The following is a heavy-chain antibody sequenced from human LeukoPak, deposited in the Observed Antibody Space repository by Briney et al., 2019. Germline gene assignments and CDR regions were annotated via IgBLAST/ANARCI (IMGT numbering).Heavy chain of an antibody. J-gene: IGHJ4*02. CDR3: AKARYSSSWYHFDY. CDR1: GFTFSSYA. Sequence: PGGSLRLSCAASGFTFSSYAMSWVRQAPGKGLEWVSAISGSGGSTYYADSVKGRFPISRDNSKNTLYLQMNSLRVEDTAIYYCAKARYSSSWYHFDYWGQGTLVTVSS. CDR2: ISGSGGST. V-gene: IGHV3-23*01. D-gene: IGHD6-13*01.